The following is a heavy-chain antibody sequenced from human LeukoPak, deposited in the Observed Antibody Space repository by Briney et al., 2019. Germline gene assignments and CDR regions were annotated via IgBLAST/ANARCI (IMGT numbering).Heavy chain of an antibody. CDR3: AQSGGYDDY. CDR2: ISWNSGSI. CDR1: GFPFDDYA. Sequence: GGSLSLSCAASGFPFDDYAMHWVRQAPGKGLEWVSGISWNSGSIGYADSVKGRFTISRDNAKNSLYLQMNSLRAEDTALYYCAQSGGYDDYWGQGTLVTVSS. J-gene: IGHJ4*02. V-gene: IGHV3-9*01. D-gene: IGHD5-12*01.